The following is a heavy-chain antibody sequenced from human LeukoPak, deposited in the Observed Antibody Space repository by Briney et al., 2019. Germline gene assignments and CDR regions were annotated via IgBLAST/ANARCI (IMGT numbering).Heavy chain of an antibody. J-gene: IGHJ4*02. CDR2: INPSGGST. CDR3: ARFSYGYERGDY. Sequence: ASVKVSCKASGYTFTGYYMHWVRQAPGQGLEWMGIINPSGGSTSYAQKFQGRVTMTRDMSTSTVYMELSSLRSEDTAVYYCARFSYGYERGDYWGQGTLVTVSS. V-gene: IGHV1-46*01. CDR1: GYTFTGYY. D-gene: IGHD5-18*01.